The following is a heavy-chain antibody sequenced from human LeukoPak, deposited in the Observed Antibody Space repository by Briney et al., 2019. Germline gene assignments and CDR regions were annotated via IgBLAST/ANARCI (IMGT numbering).Heavy chain of an antibody. CDR3: ERKMGITMIVVVIALRRLPKS. CDR1: GGSISSSNW. CDR2: IYHSGST. V-gene: IGHV4-4*02. D-gene: IGHD3-22*01. J-gene: IGHJ5*02. Sequence: PSGTLSLTCAVSGGSISSSNWWSWVRQPPGKGLEGFGEIYHSGSTNYNPSLKSRVTISVDKSKKQFSLKLSSVTAADTAVYYCERKMGITMIVVVIALRRLPKSWGQGTLVTVSS.